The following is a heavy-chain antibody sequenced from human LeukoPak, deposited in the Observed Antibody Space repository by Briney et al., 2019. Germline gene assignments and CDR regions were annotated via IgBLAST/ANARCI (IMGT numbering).Heavy chain of an antibody. Sequence: PSETLSLTCTVSGYSISSGYYWGWIRQPPGKGLEWIGSIYHSGSTYYNPSLKSRVTISVDTSKNQFSLKLSSVTAADTAVYYCARQQDSSSWYYYYYYMDVWGKGTTVTVSS. CDR2: IYHSGST. CDR1: GYSISSGYY. V-gene: IGHV4-38-2*02. CDR3: ARQQDSSSWYYYYYYMDV. J-gene: IGHJ6*03. D-gene: IGHD6-13*01.